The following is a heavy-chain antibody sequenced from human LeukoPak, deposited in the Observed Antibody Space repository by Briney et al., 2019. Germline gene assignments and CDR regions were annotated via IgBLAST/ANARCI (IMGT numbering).Heavy chain of an antibody. D-gene: IGHD6-6*01. CDR1: GFTFSSNS. V-gene: IGHV3-21*01. CDR3: AREGGIAARPSDY. J-gene: IGHJ4*02. CDR2: ISSSSSYI. Sequence: GGSLRLSCAASGFTFSSNSMNWVRQAPGKGLEWVSSISSSSSYIYYADSVKGRFTISRDNAKNSLYLQMNSLRAEDTAVYYCAREGGIAARPSDYWGQGTLVTVSS.